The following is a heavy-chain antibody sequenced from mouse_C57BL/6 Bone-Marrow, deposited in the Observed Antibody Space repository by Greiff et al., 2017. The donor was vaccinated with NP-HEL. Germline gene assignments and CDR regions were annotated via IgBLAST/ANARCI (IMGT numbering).Heavy chain of an antibody. J-gene: IGHJ3*01. D-gene: IGHD2-2*01. CDR1: GYSITSGYY. CDR3: ARAPLMVTTKAWFAY. CDR2: ISYDGSN. Sequence: EVKLEESGPGLVKPSQSLSLTCSVTGYSITSGYYWNWIRQFPGNKLEWMGYISYDGSNNYNPSLKNRISITRDTSKNQFFLKLNSVTTEDTATYYCARAPLMVTTKAWFAYWGQGTLVTVSA. V-gene: IGHV3-6*01.